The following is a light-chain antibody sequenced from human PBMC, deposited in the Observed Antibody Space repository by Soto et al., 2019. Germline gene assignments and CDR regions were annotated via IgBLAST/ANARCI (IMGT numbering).Light chain of an antibody. CDR1: QTIINNY. CDR3: HQYGDSPPFT. CDR2: DAS. Sequence: EVVLTQSPDTLSSYPGERVTLSCRASQTIINNYLAWYQQKPGQAPRLLIYDASTRATGIPDRFSGSEPGTDFTLTISRLEPEDFAVYYCHQYGDSPPFTFGQGTRLDIK. V-gene: IGKV3-20*01. J-gene: IGKJ5*01.